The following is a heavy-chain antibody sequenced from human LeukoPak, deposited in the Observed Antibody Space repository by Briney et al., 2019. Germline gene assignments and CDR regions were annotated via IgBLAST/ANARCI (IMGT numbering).Heavy chain of an antibody. J-gene: IGHJ4*02. CDR1: GGSISSYY. CDR3: ATVPAAMPGWFDY. V-gene: IGHV4-59*01. D-gene: IGHD2-2*01. Sequence: SETLSLTCTVSGGSISSYYWSWIRQPPGKGLEWIGYIYYSGSTNYNPSLKSRVTISVDTSKNQFSLKLSSVTAADTAVYYCATVPAAMPGWFDYWGQGTLVTVSS. CDR2: IYYSGST.